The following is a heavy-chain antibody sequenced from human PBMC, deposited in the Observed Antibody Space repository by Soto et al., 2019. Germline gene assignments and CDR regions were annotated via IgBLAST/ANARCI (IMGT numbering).Heavy chain of an antibody. D-gene: IGHD6-13*01. V-gene: IGHV3-23*01. CDR1: GFTFSSYA. Sequence: GGSLRLCCAASGFTFSSYAMSWVRQAPGKGLEWVSAISGSGGSTYYADSVKGRFTISRDNSKNTLYLQMNSLRAEDTAVYYCAKESVSRWYQFDYRAQRTPDTGSS. CDR2: ISGSGGST. J-gene: IGHJ4*02. CDR3: AKESVSRWYQFDY.